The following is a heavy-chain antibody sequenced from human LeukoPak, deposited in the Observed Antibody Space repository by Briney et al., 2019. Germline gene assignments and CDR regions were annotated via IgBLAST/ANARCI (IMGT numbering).Heavy chain of an antibody. D-gene: IGHD3-3*01. J-gene: IGHJ4*02. Sequence: PGGSLRLSCAASGFTFSSYAMTWVRQAPGEGLEWVSAISGTDGTTYYADSVKGRFTISRDNSKNTLYLQMNSLRAEDTAVYYCARDWTQYYDFWSAPEPYFDYWGQGTLVTVSS. CDR3: ARDWTQYYDFWSAPEPYFDY. CDR2: ISGTDGTT. V-gene: IGHV3-23*01. CDR1: GFTFSSYA.